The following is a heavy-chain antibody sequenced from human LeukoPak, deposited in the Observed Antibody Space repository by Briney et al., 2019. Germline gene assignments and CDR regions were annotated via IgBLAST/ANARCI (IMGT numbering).Heavy chain of an antibody. CDR1: GYTLTELS. D-gene: IGHD5-18*01. CDR2: FDPEDGET. J-gene: IGHJ4*02. Sequence: ASVKVSCKVSGYTLTELSMHWVRQAPGKGLEWMGGFDPEDGETIYAQKFQGRVTMTEDTSTDTAYMELSSLRSEDTAVYYCATGLWLHPPKDPQFDHWGQGTLVTVSS. V-gene: IGHV1-24*01. CDR3: ATGLWLHPPKDPQFDH.